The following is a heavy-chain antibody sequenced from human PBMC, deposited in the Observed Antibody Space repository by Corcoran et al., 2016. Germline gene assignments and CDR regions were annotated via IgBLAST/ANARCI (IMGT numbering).Heavy chain of an antibody. CDR2: INPSGGST. CDR1: GYTFTSYY. D-gene: IGHD2-2*01. Sequence: QVQLVQSGAEVNKPGASVKVSCKASGYTFTSYYMHWVRQAPGQGLEWMGIINPSGGSTSYAQKFQGRVTMTRDTSTSTVYMELSSLRSEDTAVYYCARENGKDIVVVPAPSDLDYWGQGTLVTVSS. V-gene: IGHV1-46*01. J-gene: IGHJ4*02. CDR3: ARENGKDIVVVPAPSDLDY.